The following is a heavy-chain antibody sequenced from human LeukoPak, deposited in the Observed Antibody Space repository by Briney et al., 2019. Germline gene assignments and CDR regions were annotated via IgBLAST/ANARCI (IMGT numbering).Heavy chain of an antibody. CDR1: GGSISSHY. Sequence: SETLSLTCTVSGGSISSHYWSWIRQPPGKGLEWIGYIYYSGSTNYNPSLKSRVTISVDTSKNQFSLKLSSVTAADTAVYYCARAEGIVGAIGFDYWGQGTLVTVSS. CDR2: IYYSGST. J-gene: IGHJ4*02. D-gene: IGHD1-26*01. V-gene: IGHV4-59*11. CDR3: ARAEGIVGAIGFDY.